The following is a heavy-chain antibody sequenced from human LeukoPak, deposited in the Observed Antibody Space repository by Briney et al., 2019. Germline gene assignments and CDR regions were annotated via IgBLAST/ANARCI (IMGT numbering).Heavy chain of an antibody. CDR2: INHSGST. CDR1: GGSFSGYY. V-gene: IGHV4-34*01. CDR3: AREANIAAAIVWFDP. J-gene: IGHJ5*02. D-gene: IGHD6-13*01. Sequence: SETLSLTCAVYGGSFSGYYWNWIRQPPGKGLEWIGEINHSGSTNYNPSLKSRVTISIDTSKNQFSLKLSSVTAADTAVYYCAREANIAAAIVWFDPWGQGTLVTVSS.